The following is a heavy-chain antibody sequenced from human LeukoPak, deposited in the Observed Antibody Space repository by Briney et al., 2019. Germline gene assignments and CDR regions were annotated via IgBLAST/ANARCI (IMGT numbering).Heavy chain of an antibody. CDR3: ARDMEPDAFDI. CDR1: GFTLSNYW. J-gene: IGHJ3*02. Sequence: PGGSLRLSCAASGFTLSNYWMSWVRQAPGKGLEWVANIKQDGSEKYYVDSVRGRFTISRDNAKNSLYLQMNSLRAEDTAVYYCARDMEPDAFDIWGQGTMVTVSS. CDR2: IKQDGSEK. V-gene: IGHV3-7*01. D-gene: IGHD1-1*01.